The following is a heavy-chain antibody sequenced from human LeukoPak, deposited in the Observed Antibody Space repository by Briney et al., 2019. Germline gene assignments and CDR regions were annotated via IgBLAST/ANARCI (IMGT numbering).Heavy chain of an antibody. J-gene: IGHJ4*02. Sequence: PGGSLRLSCAASGFTFSDYWIHWVRQAPGKGLVWVSRINTDGSITNYADSVKGRFTISRDNAKNTLYLQMSSLRAEDTAVYYCAVQSFDYWGQGTLVTVSS. CDR3: AVQSFDY. CDR2: INTDGSIT. CDR1: GFTFSDYW. V-gene: IGHV3-74*01.